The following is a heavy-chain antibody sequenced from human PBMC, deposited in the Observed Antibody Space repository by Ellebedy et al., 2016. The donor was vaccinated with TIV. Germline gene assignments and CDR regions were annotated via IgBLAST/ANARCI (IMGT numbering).Heavy chain of an antibody. CDR3: ARKVDTASVKYGMDV. V-gene: IGHV1-69*13. Sequence: SVKVSXXASGGTFSSYAISWVRQAPGQGLEWMGGIIPIFGTANYAQKFQGRVTITADESTSTAYMELSSLRSEDTAVYYCARKVDTASVKYGMDVWGQGTTVTVSS. D-gene: IGHD5-18*01. J-gene: IGHJ6*02. CDR1: GGTFSSYA. CDR2: IIPIFGTA.